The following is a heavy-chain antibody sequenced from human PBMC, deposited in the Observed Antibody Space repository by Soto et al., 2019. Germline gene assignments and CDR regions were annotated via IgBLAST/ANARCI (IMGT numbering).Heavy chain of an antibody. CDR2: IYHSGST. CDR3: ARGAVAGEFDY. J-gene: IGHJ4*02. D-gene: IGHD6-19*01. V-gene: IGHV4-30-2*01. Sequence: LSLTCAVSGGSISSGGYSWSWIRQPPGKGLEWIGYIYHSGSTYYNPSLKSRVTISVDRSKNQFSLKLSSVTAADTAVYYCARGAVAGEFDYWGQGTLVTVSS. CDR1: GGSISSGGYS.